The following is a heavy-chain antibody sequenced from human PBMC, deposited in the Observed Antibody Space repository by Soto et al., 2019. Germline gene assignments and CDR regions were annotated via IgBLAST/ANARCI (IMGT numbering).Heavy chain of an antibody. CDR3: ARAGGWFDP. J-gene: IGHJ5*02. D-gene: IGHD1-26*01. CDR2: IYYSGST. V-gene: IGHV4-59*01. Sequence: SETLSLTCTVSGGSISSYYWSWIRQPPGKGLEWIGYIYYSGSTNYNPSLKSRVTISVDTSKNQFSLKLSSVTAADTAVYYCARAGGWFDPWGQGTLVTVSS. CDR1: GGSISSYY.